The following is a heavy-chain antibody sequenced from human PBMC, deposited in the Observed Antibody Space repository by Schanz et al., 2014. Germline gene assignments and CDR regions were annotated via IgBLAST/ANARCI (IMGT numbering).Heavy chain of an antibody. V-gene: IGHV3-9*01. CDR1: GFTFDDYA. CDR2: ISWNSGSI. D-gene: IGHD3-16*01. CDR3: SKNRQNRINRVGSFYGKGA. J-gene: IGHJ6*02. Sequence: EVQLVESGGGLVQPGRSLRLSCAASGFTFDDYAMHWVRQAPGKGLEWVSGISWNSGSIGYAGSVKGRFTISRDDAKKCLDLQMNRPTAEGTALYCRSKNRQNRINRVGSFYGKGARGRGTTVSVSS.